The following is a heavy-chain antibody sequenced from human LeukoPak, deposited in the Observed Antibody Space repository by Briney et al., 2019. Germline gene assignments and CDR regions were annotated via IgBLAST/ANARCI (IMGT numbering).Heavy chain of an antibody. CDR3: ARAVAGTSYYYYMDV. Sequence: SETLSLTCAVSGGSISSSNWWSWVRQPPGKGLEWIGEIYHSGSTNYNPSLKSRVTISVDTSKNQFSLKLSSVTAADTAVYYCARAVAGTSYYYYMDVWGKGTTVTVSS. V-gene: IGHV4-4*02. J-gene: IGHJ6*03. D-gene: IGHD6-19*01. CDR2: IYHSGST. CDR1: GGSISSSNW.